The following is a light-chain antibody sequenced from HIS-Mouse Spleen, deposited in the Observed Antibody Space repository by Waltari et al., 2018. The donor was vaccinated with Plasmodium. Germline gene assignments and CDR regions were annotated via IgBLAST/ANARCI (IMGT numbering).Light chain of an antibody. CDR2: DNN. CDR3: GTWDSSLSAGVV. CDR1: SSNIGNHY. V-gene: IGLV1-51*01. J-gene: IGLJ2*01. Sequence: QSVLTQPPSVSAAPGQKVTISCSGSSSNIGNHYLSRYQQLPGTAPKLLIYDNNKRPSGIPDRFSGSKSGTSATLGITGLQTGDEADYYCGTWDSSLSAGVVFGGGTKLTVL.